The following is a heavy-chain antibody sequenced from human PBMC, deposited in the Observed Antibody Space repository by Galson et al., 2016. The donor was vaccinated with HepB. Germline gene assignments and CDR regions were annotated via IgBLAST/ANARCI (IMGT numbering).Heavy chain of an antibody. V-gene: IGHV3-23*01. J-gene: IGHJ6*02. Sequence: SLRLSCAASGFPFSNFAMTWVRQAPGKGLEWVSAISGSGGVTYYADSVKGRFTFSRDNTRNTLYLHMHSLRAEDTAVYYCAKNRTSSHGMDVWGQGTLVTVSS. CDR3: AKNRTSSHGMDV. CDR2: ISGSGGVT. D-gene: IGHD6-6*01. CDR1: GFPFSNFA.